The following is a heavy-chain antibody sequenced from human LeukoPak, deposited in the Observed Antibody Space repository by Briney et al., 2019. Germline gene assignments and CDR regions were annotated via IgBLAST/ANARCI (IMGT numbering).Heavy chain of an antibody. CDR3: ARETGENAFDI. D-gene: IGHD7-27*01. CDR2: ISSSGSTI. V-gene: IGHV3-11*04. Sequence: GGSLRLSCAASGFSFSDYYMGWIRQAPGKGLEWVSYISSSGSTIYYADSVKGRFTISRDNAKNSLYLQMNSLRAEDTAVYYCARETGENAFDIWGQGTMVTVSS. J-gene: IGHJ3*02. CDR1: GFSFSDYY.